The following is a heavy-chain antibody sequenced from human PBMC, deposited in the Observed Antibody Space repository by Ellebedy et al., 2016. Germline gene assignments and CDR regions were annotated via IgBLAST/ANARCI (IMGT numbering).Heavy chain of an antibody. CDR3: ARAVNYGDYGDY. V-gene: IGHV4-34*01. CDR2: INHSRST. D-gene: IGHD4-17*01. Sequence: SETLSLXCAVYGGSFSGYYWSWIRQPPGKGLEWIGEINHSRSTNYNPSLKSRVTISVDTSKNQFSLKLSSVTAADTAVYYCARAVNYGDYGDYWGQGTLVTVSS. J-gene: IGHJ4*02. CDR1: GGSFSGYY.